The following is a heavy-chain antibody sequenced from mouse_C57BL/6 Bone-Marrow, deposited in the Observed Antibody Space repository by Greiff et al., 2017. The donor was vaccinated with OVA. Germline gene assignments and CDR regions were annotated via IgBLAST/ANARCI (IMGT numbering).Heavy chain of an antibody. CDR3: TRGLRRVFYAMDY. V-gene: IGHV5-9-1*02. J-gene: IGHJ4*01. D-gene: IGHD2-4*01. Sequence: EVQGVESGEGLVKPGGSLKLSCAASGFTFSSYAMSWVRQTPEKRLEWVAYISSGGDYIYYADTVKGRVTISRDNARNTLYLQMSSLKSEDTAMYYCTRGLRRVFYAMDYWGQGTSVTVSS. CDR2: ISSGGDYI. CDR1: GFTFSSYA.